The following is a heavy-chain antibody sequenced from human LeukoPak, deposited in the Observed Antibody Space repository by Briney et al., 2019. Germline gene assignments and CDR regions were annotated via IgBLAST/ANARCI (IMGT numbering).Heavy chain of an antibody. CDR1: GYTFTGYY. J-gene: IGHJ4*02. Sequence: GASVKVSCKASGYTFTGYYMHWVRQAPGQGLEWMGWINPNSGGTNYAQKFQGRVTMTRDTSISTAYMELSSLRSEDTAVYYWATVASPRFLEWLLPHFDYWGQGTLVTVSS. V-gene: IGHV1-2*02. CDR3: ATVASPRFLEWLLPHFDY. CDR2: INPNSGGT. D-gene: IGHD3-3*01.